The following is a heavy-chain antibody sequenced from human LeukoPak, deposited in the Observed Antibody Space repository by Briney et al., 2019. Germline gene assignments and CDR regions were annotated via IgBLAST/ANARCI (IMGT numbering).Heavy chain of an antibody. D-gene: IGHD3-22*01. CDR2: IYYSGST. Sequence: PSETLSLTCTVSGGSISSSSYYWGWIRQPPGKGLEWIGSIYYSGSTYYNPSLKSRVTISVDTSKNQFSLKLSSVTAADTAVYYCARDRDYYDSSGSDYWGQGTLVTVSS. CDR3: ARDRDYYDSSGSDY. CDR1: GGSISSSSYY. V-gene: IGHV4-39*07. J-gene: IGHJ4*02.